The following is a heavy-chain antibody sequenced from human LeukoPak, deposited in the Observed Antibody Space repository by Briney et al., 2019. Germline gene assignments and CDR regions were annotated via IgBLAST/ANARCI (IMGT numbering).Heavy chain of an antibody. CDR3: ARAWEMAPFDY. CDR1: GFTFSSYA. J-gene: IGHJ4*02. D-gene: IGHD5-24*01. CDR2: ISYDGSNK. Sequence: GGSLRLSCAASGFTFSSYAMHWVRQAPGKGLEWVAVISYDGSNKYYADSVKGRFTISRDNSKNTLYLQMNSLRAEDTAVYYCARAWEMAPFDYWGQGTLVTVSS. V-gene: IGHV3-30-3*01.